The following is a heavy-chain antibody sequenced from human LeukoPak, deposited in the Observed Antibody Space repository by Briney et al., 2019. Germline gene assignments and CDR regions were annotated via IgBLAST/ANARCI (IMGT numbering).Heavy chain of an antibody. CDR3: ARALITMIVVAPKRGFDY. J-gene: IGHJ4*02. Sequence: KPSETLSLTCAVYGGSFSGYYWSWIRQPPGKGLEWIGEINHSGSTNYNPSLKSRVTISVDTSKNQFSLKLSSVTAADTAVYYCARALITMIVVAPKRGFDYWGQGTLVTLSS. CDR1: GGSFSGYY. D-gene: IGHD3-22*01. CDR2: INHSGST. V-gene: IGHV4-34*01.